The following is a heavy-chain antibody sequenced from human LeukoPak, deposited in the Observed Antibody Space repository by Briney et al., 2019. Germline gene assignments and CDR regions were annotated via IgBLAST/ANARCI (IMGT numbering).Heavy chain of an antibody. J-gene: IGHJ4*02. CDR3: ARDSPGGDGYSQFDC. Sequence: SETVSLTCTVSGGSISSGGYYWSWIRQPPGKGLEWIGYIYHSGSTYYNPSLKSRVTISVDTSKNQFSLKLSSVTAADTAVYYCARDSPGGDGYSQFDCWGQGTLVTVSS. CDR1: GGSISSGGYY. V-gene: IGHV4-30-2*01. D-gene: IGHD5-24*01. CDR2: IYHSGST.